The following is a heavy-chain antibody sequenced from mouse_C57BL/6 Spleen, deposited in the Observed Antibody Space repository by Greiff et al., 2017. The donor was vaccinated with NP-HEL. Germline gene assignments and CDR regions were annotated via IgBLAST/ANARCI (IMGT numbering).Heavy chain of an antibody. Sequence: VQLQQSGAELMKPGASVKLSCKATGYTFTGYWIEWVKQRPGHGLEWIGEILPGSGSTNYNEKFKGKATFTADTSSNTAYMQLSSLTTEDSASYYCARTIPNYYGSSLYAMDYWGQGTSVTVSS. CDR1: GYTFTGYW. CDR2: ILPGSGST. J-gene: IGHJ4*01. CDR3: ARTIPNYYGSSLYAMDY. D-gene: IGHD1-1*01. V-gene: IGHV1-9*01.